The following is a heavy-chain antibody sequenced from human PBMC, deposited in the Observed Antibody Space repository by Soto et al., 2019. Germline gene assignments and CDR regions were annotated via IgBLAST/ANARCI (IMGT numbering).Heavy chain of an antibody. J-gene: IGHJ6*02. V-gene: IGHV3-30*09. D-gene: IGHD3-22*01. Sequence: GGSLRLSCAASGFKYTDFALHWVRQAPGKGLEWVAIISYDGSDKYYADSVKGRFVISRDNPKNTLYLEMNSLRPEDTAVYFCARRAWDSYYAIDVWGQGTTVTVSS. CDR2: ISYDGSDK. CDR1: GFKYTDFA. CDR3: ARRAWDSYYAIDV.